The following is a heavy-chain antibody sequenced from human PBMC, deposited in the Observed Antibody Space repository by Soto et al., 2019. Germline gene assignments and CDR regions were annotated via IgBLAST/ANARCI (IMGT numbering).Heavy chain of an antibody. Sequence: PGASLKISCKGSGYRFTDYWIAWVRQMPGKGLEWMGIIYPGDSDTRYSPSFQGQVTISADKSISTAYLQWSSLKASDSAMYYCARHIGADYDNNRHPLLADWGQGTRVTVSS. CDR2: IYPGDSDT. J-gene: IGHJ1*01. CDR3: ARHIGADYDNNRHPLLAD. D-gene: IGHD3-22*01. V-gene: IGHV5-51*01. CDR1: GYRFTDYW.